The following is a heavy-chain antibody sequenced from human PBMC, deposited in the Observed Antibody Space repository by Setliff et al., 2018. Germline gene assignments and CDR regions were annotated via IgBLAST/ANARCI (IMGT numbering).Heavy chain of an antibody. CDR3: ATDGPVLNGDYIS. Sequence: PSETLSLTCNVSGASVSSHYWDWIRQSPEKGLEWIGTIYQNGITYYNPSVKSRVTISVDKSKNQFSLSLGSVTAADTAVYYCATDGPVLNGDYISWGQGTLVTVSS. D-gene: IGHD3-10*01. V-gene: IGHV4-39*07. CDR2: IYQNGIT. J-gene: IGHJ5*02. CDR1: GASVSSHY.